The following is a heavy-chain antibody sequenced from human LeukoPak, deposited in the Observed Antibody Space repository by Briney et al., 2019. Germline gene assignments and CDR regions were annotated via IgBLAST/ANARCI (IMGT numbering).Heavy chain of an antibody. V-gene: IGHV4-4*09. Sequence: SETLSLTCTVSGVSINTRYLIWIRQPPGKALEWIGYIYDSGTTNYNPSLKSRVTMSVDTSKSQFSLRLTSVTAADTAFYDCVVSPNQDFFDDWGQGPLVTVSS. J-gene: IGHJ4*02. CDR2: IYDSGTT. CDR1: GVSINTRY. CDR3: VVSPNQDFFDD.